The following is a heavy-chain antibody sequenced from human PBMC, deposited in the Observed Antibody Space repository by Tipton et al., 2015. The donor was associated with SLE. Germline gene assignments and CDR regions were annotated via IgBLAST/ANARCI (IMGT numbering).Heavy chain of an antibody. CDR3: ARDRHYRGNVWFDP. J-gene: IGHJ5*02. Sequence: TLSLTCTVSGGSISSYYWSWIRQPPGKGLEWIGYIYYSGSTNYNPSLKSRVTISVDMSKKQFSLKLTSVTAADTAVYYCARDRHYRGNVWFDPWGQGTLVTVSS. V-gene: IGHV4-59*01. CDR1: GGSISSYY. CDR2: IYYSGST. D-gene: IGHD5-12*01.